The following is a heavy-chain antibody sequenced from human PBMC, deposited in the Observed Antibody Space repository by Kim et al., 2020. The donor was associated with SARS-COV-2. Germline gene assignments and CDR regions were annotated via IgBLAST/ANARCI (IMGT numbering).Heavy chain of an antibody. CDR1: GASFSDYS. J-gene: IGHJ6*02. CDR2: VYHSGRT. V-gene: IGHV4-59*01. CDR3: AGDRVIHPKVELRKNYYYYGMDV. Sequence: SETLSLTCTLSGASFSDYSWTWIRQPPGKGLEWVGSVYHSGRTSYNSSLKSRVTTSLDTSKNQISLKVISVTPADSAIYYCAGDRVIHPKVELRKNYYYYGMDVWGQGTKVTVPS. D-gene: IGHD1-7*01.